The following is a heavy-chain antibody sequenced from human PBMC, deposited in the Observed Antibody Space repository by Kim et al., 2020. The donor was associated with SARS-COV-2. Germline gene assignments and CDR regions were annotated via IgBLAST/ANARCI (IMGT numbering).Heavy chain of an antibody. CDR1: GFSLGNDW. CDR3: SALDTTHVPGGI. J-gene: IGHJ4*02. D-gene: IGHD3-10*02. CDR2: TKGDGSDE. V-gene: IGHV3-7*01. Sequence: GGSLRLSCVVSGFSLGNDWMSWVRQAPGKGLEWVATTKGDGSDEYYVDSVKGRFTMSRDNAKNSLYLQMSSLRTEDTAIYYCSALDTTHVPGGIWGQGTRFSVSS.